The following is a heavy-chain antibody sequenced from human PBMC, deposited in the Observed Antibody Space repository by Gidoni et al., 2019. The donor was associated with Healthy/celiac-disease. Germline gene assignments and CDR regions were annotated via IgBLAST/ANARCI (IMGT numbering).Heavy chain of an antibody. V-gene: IGHV3-33*01. J-gene: IGHJ6*02. CDR2: IWYDGSNK. CDR1: GFTFSSYG. D-gene: IGHD2-15*01. Sequence: QVQLVESGGGVVQPGRSLRLSCAASGFTFSSYGMPWVRQAPGKGLEWVAVIWYDGSNKYYADSVKGRFTISRDNSKNTLYLQMNSLRAEDTAVYYCARDGDEVVADAYYYYYGMDVWGQGTTVTVSS. CDR3: ARDGDEVVADAYYYYYGMDV.